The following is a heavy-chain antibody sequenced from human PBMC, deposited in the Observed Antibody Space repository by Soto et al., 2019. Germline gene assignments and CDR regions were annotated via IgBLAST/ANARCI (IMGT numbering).Heavy chain of an antibody. D-gene: IGHD6-13*01. V-gene: IGHV5-10-1*01. CDR2: IDPSDSYT. Sequence: ESLKISCKGSGYSFTSYWISWVRQISGKGLEWMGRIDPSDSYTNYSPSFQGHVTISADKSISTAYLQWSSLKASDTAMYYCAFFGYSSSWYRDYYYGMDVWGQGTTVTVSS. J-gene: IGHJ6*02. CDR3: AFFGYSSSWYRDYYYGMDV. CDR1: GYSFTSYW.